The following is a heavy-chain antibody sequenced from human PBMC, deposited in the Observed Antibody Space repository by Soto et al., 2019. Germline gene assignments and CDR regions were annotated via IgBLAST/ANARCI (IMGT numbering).Heavy chain of an antibody. V-gene: IGHV4-34*12. D-gene: IGHD3-22*01. CDR2: IFHGGHT. CDR3: GRPHYQSNTFYFYFDY. CDR1: GGSFSAYY. J-gene: IGHJ4*02. Sequence: SETLSLTCGVYGGSFSAYYWSWIRQPPGKGLEWIGTIFHGGHTNYSPSLKSRVTISVDTSKNQFSLELSSVTAADTAVYYCGRPHYQSNTFYFYFDYWSQGTLVTVSS.